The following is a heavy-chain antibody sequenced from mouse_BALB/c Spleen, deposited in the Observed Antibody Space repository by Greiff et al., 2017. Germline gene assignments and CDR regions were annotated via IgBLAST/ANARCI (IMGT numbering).Heavy chain of an antibody. D-gene: IGHD1-1*01. J-gene: IGHJ4*01. CDR3: ARETTVVANAMDY. V-gene: IGHV2-6-7*01. Sequence: VKVVESGPGLVAPSQSLSITCTVSGFSLTGYGVNWVRQPPGKGLEWLGMIWGDGSTDYNSALKSRLSISKDNSKSQVFLKMNSLQTDDTARYYCARETTVVANAMDYWGQGTSVTVSS. CDR2: IWGDGST. CDR1: GFSLTGYG.